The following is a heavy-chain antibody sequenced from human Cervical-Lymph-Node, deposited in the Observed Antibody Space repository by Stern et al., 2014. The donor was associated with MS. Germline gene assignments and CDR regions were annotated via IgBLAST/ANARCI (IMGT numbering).Heavy chain of an antibody. V-gene: IGHV3-23*04. D-gene: IGHD1-14*01. CDR1: GVTFNNYA. CDR3: AKGTGNYWYFDF. J-gene: IGHJ2*01. CDR2: IVGTGGGT. Sequence: EVQLVESGGGLVQTGGSLRLSCEASGVTFNNYAMNWVRQAPGKGLEWVSSIVGTGGGTYYADSVKGRFTISRDSSRSTLSLQLTRVTAEDTAVYYCAKGTGNYWYFDFWGRGTLVTVSS.